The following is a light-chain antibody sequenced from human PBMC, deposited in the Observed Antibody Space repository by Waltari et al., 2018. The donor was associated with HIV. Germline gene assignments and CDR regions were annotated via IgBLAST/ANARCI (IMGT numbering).Light chain of an antibody. V-gene: IGLV2-11*01. CDR1: SSDVGDYNS. J-gene: IGLJ1*01. CDR2: DVS. CDR3: CSYAGTYTYV. Sequence: QSALTQPRSVSGSPGQSVTISCTGTSSDVGDYNSVSWYQQHPGQAPKLMIYDVSKWPSGVPDRCSGSKSGNTASLTISGLQAEDEADYYCCSYAGTYTYVFGTGTKVTVL.